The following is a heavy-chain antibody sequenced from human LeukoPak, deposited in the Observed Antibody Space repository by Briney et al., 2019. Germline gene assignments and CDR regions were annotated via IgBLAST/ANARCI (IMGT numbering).Heavy chain of an antibody. J-gene: IGHJ4*02. CDR2: VDHTGST. V-gene: IGHV4-59*01. CDR3: ARDAGTSYSSGTSYYFDY. D-gene: IGHD6-19*01. CDR1: DDSITMYY. Sequence: TSETLSLTCSVSDDSITMYYWTWIRQPPGKGLEWIGYVDHTGSTNFNPSLNGRVSISRDTTKNLFSLRLRSVTAADTAVYYCARDAGTSYSSGTSYYFDYWGQGTLVTVSS.